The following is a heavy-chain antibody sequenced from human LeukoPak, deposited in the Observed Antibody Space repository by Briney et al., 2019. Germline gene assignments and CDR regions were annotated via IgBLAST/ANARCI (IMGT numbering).Heavy chain of an antibody. CDR1: GFSFSSYN. Sequence: PGGSLRLSCAASGFSFSSYNMNWVRQAPGKGLEWVSSISSFSNYIYYADSVKGRFTISRDNAKNSLYLQMNSLRAEDTALYYCAIDLIGVAGRVHHWGQGTLVTVSS. J-gene: IGHJ1*01. D-gene: IGHD6-19*01. CDR3: AIDLIGVAGRVHH. CDR2: ISSFSNYI. V-gene: IGHV3-21*01.